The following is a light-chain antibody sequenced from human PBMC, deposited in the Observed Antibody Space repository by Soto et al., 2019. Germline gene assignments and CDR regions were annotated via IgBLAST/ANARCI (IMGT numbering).Light chain of an antibody. CDR3: QQYGSSLGLT. J-gene: IGKJ4*01. Sequence: EIVLTQSPGTLSLSPGERATLSCRASQSVSSSYLAWYQQKPGQAPRLLIYGASGRATGIPDRFSGSGSGTDFTLTISRMEHEDFAVYYCQQYGSSLGLTFGGGTKVEIK. CDR2: GAS. CDR1: QSVSSSY. V-gene: IGKV3-20*01.